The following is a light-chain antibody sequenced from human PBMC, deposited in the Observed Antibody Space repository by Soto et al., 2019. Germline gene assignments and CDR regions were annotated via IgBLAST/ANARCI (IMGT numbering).Light chain of an antibody. Sequence: QSALTQPASVSGSPGQSITISCTGTSSDIGDYDYVSWYQQHPGKAPKLLISEVSNRPSGVSNRFSGSTSGNTASLTISGLQAEEEADYYGNSYASSNARVFGTGTKLTVL. CDR3: NSYASSNARV. CDR1: SSDIGDYDY. CDR2: EVS. J-gene: IGLJ1*01. V-gene: IGLV2-14*01.